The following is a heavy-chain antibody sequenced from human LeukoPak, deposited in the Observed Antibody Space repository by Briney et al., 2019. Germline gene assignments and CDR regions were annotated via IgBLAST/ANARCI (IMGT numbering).Heavy chain of an antibody. CDR1: GYTFTSYG. Sequence: GASVKVSCKASGYTFTSYGISWVRQAPGQGLEWMGWISAYNGNTNYAQKLQGRVTMTTDTSTSTAYMELRSLRSDDTAVYYCAIASAGWFGELYHMDVWGKGTTVTISS. J-gene: IGHJ6*03. D-gene: IGHD3-10*01. CDR3: AIASAGWFGELYHMDV. CDR2: ISAYNGNT. V-gene: IGHV1-18*01.